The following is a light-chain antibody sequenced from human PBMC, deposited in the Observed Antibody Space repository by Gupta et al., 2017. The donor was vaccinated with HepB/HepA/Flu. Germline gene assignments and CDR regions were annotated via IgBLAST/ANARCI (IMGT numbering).Light chain of an antibody. CDR2: KAS. CDR3: QQDNSYPQT. V-gene: IGKV1-5*03. CDR1: QSISTW. Sequence: IQMTQPPSPLSASVGHRDTITCRASQSISTWLACHQQKPGKAPKLLVYKASSVQSGVPSRFSGSGSGTEFTLTISVLHPDDFATHYCQQDNSYPQTFGQGTKVDIK. J-gene: IGKJ1*01.